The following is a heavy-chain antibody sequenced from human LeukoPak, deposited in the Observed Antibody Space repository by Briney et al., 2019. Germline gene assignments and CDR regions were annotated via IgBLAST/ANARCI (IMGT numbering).Heavy chain of an antibody. J-gene: IGHJ4*02. Sequence: GGSLRLSCAASGFTFDDYAMHWVRQAPGRGLEWVSSISWNSGSIGYADSVNGRFSISRDNAENSLYLQMNSLRPEDTALYYCAKGYCGVIRHSFDYWGQGTLVTVSS. CDR2: ISWNSGSI. CDR1: GFTFDDYA. V-gene: IGHV3-9*01. D-gene: IGHD2-21*01. CDR3: AKGYCGVIRHSFDY.